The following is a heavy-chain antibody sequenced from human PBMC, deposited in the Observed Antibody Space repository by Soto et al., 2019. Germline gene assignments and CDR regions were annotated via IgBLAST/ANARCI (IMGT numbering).Heavy chain of an antibody. V-gene: IGHV5-51*01. D-gene: IGHD2-21*02. CDR3: ARHPYCGGDCYSWWFDP. CDR2: IYPGDSDT. J-gene: IGHJ5*02. CDR1: GYSFTSYW. Sequence: GECLKISCKGSGYSFTSYWIGWVRQMPGKGLEWMGIIYPGDSDTRYSPSFQGQVTISADKSISTAYLQWSSLKASDTAMYYCARHPYCGGDCYSWWFDPWGQGTLVTVSS.